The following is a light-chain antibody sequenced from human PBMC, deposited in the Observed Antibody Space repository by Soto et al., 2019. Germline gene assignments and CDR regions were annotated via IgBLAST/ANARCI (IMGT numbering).Light chain of an antibody. CDR1: QSISSW. J-gene: IGKJ1*01. CDR3: QQYNSYLTWT. V-gene: IGKV1-5*01. Sequence: DIKTTRSPSTLFASVGDRVTITCRASQSISSWLAWYQQKPGKAPKLLIYDASSLESGVPSRFSGSGSGTEFTLTISCLQPDDFATYYCQQYNSYLTWTVGQGSNVDVK. CDR2: DAS.